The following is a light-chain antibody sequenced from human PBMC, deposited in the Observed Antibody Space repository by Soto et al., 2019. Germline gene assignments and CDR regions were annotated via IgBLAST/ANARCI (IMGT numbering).Light chain of an antibody. CDR3: QVWDSSRV. Sequence: SYELTQPPSVSVAPGKTARITCGGNNIGSKSVHWYQQKPGQAPVLVIYYDSDRPSGIPERFSGSNSGNTATLTISRVEAGDEADYYCQVWDSSRVFGTGTKLTVL. V-gene: IGLV3-21*04. J-gene: IGLJ1*01. CDR1: NIGSKS. CDR2: YDS.